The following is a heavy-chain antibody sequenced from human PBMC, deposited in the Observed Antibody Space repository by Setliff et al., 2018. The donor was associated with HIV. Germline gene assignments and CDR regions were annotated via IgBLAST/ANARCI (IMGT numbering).Heavy chain of an antibody. D-gene: IGHD6-19*01. CDR3: EVAGQ. CDR1: GFSISSGGYS. Sequence: SETLSLTCNVSGFSISSGGYSWSWIRQPPGKGLEWIGYIYHSGSTYYNPSLKSRVTISVDTSKNQFSLKLRSVTAADTAVYYCEVAGQWGQGTLVTVSS. J-gene: IGHJ4*02. V-gene: IGHV4-30-2*01. CDR2: IYHSGST.